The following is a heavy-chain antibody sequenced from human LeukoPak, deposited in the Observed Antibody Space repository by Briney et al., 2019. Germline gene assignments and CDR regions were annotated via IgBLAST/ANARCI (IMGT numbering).Heavy chain of an antibody. CDR3: AREMDTAMVTETFDY. D-gene: IGHD5-18*01. CDR1: GYTFTSYY. CDR2: INPSGGST. Sequence: ASVKVSCKASGYTFTSYYMHWVRQAPGQGLEWMGIINPSGGSTSYAQKFQGRVTMTRGTSTSTVYMELSSLRSEDTAVYYCAREMDTAMVTETFDYWGQGTLVTVSS. V-gene: IGHV1-46*01. J-gene: IGHJ4*02.